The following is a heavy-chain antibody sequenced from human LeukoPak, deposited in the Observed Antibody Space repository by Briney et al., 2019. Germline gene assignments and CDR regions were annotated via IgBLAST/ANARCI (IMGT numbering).Heavy chain of an antibody. CDR1: GFTFSSSW. CDR3: AKSLGSQDY. Sequence: GGSLRLSCAASGFTFSSSWMHWARQAPGKGLVWVSRINTDGRTTTYADSVKGRFTISRDNAKSTVYLQMNSLRPEDTALYYCAKSLGSQDYWGQGTLVTVSS. V-gene: IGHV3-74*01. CDR2: INTDGRTT. D-gene: IGHD6-19*01. J-gene: IGHJ4*02.